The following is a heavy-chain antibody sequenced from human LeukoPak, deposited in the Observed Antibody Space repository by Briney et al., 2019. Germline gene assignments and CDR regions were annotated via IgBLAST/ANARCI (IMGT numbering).Heavy chain of an antibody. V-gene: IGHV4-59*01. Sequence: PSETLSLTCTVSGGSISSYYWSWIRRPPGKGLEWIGYIYYSGTTNYNPSLKSRVTISVDTSKNQFSLKLSSVTAADTAVYYCAREGWGYYFDFWGQGTLVTGSS. CDR3: AREGWGYYFDF. CDR1: GGSISSYY. J-gene: IGHJ4*02. D-gene: IGHD7-27*01. CDR2: IYYSGTT.